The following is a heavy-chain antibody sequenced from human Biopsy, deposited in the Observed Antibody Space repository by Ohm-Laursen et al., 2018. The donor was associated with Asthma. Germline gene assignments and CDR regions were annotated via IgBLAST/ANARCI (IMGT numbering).Heavy chain of an antibody. V-gene: IGHV1-18*01. J-gene: IGHJ6*02. CDR1: GYTFNSAG. D-gene: IGHD3-10*01. CDR2: ISVYNGNT. Sequence: SVKVSCKTSGYTFNSAGITWMRQAPGQGLEWMGWISVYNGNTEVAQKLQDRVTMITDTSTSTAYMELRSLRSDDTAVYFCARAVDYSHYYGIDVWGQGTTVTVS. CDR3: ARAVDYSHYYGIDV.